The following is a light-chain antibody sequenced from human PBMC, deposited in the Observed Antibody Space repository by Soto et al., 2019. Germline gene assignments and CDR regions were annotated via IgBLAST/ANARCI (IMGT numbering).Light chain of an antibody. J-gene: IGKJ1*01. V-gene: IGKV3-20*01. CDR2: DSS. CDR3: LQDYGDSWT. CDR1: QSVSSSY. Sequence: IVLTQSPCTLSLSPGERATLSCRASQSVSSSYLAWYQQKPGQAPRLLIYDSSSRATGFPDRFSGSGSGTDFTLTISSLQPEDFASYYCLQDYGDSWTFGQGTKVDVK.